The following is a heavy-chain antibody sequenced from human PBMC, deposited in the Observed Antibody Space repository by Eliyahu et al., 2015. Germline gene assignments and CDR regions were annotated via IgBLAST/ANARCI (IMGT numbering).Heavy chain of an antibody. Sequence: QVQLVQSGTEVKKPGASVKVSCKAXGYTFXSYGXSWVXXAPGQGLXWMGWISAYNADTNYAQNLQGRVTMTTDTSTSTAYMELMSLRSDDTAVYYCARGPYCSGGTCYSQFFDYWGQGTLVTVSS. CDR1: GYTFXSYG. D-gene: IGHD2-15*01. V-gene: IGHV1-18*04. CDR2: ISAYNADT. CDR3: ARGPYCSGGTCYSQFFDY. J-gene: IGHJ4*02.